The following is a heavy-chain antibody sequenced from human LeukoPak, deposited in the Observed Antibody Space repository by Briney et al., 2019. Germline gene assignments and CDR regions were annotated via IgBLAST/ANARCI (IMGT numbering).Heavy chain of an antibody. J-gene: IGHJ4*02. CDR2: INHSGST. D-gene: IGHD4-17*01. Sequence: SETLSLTCAVYGGSFSGYYWSWIRQPPGKGLEWIGEINHSGSTNYNPSLKSRVTISVDTSKNQFSLRLNSVTAADTAVYYCARIYGDYIMYWGQGTQLTVSS. CDR1: GGSFSGYY. V-gene: IGHV4-34*01. CDR3: ARIYGDYIMY.